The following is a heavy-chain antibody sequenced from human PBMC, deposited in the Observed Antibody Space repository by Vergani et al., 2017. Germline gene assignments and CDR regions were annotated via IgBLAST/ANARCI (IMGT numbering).Heavy chain of an antibody. J-gene: IGHJ6*03. CDR1: GFTFSSYW. D-gene: IGHD2-2*01. CDR2: IKQDGSEK. CDR3: ARARYCSSTSCYAYYYYMDV. V-gene: IGHV3-7*01. Sequence: EVQLVESGGGLVQPGGSLRLSCAASGFTFSSYWMSWVRQAPGKGLEWVANIKQDGSEKYYVDSVKGRFTISRDNAKNSLYLQMNNLRVEDTAVYYCARARYCSSTSCYAYYYYMDVWGKGTTVTVSS.